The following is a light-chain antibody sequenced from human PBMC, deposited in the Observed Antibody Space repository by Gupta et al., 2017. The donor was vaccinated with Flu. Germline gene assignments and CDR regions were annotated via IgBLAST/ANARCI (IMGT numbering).Light chain of an antibody. CDR3: QQSNSYWT. J-gene: IGKJ1*01. CDR2: KAS. V-gene: IGKV1-5*03. CDR1: ESISSW. Sequence: GDRVTITCRASESISSWLAWYQQKPGKAPKLLIYKASGLESGVPSRFSGRGSGTELTLSIRSLQPDDFATYYCQQSNSYWTFGQGTKEEIK.